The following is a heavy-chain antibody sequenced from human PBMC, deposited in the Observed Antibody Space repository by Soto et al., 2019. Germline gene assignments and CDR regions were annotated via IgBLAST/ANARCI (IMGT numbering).Heavy chain of an antibody. J-gene: IGHJ4*02. V-gene: IGHV3-33*01. CDR2: IWYDGSDK. Sequence: GGSLRLSCAASGFTFSGFGMHWVRQAPGKGLEWVAIIWYDGSDKYYADSVKGRFTISRDNSKNTLYLQMNSLRAEDTTVYHCAFGNLSYYFDFWGQGTPVTVSS. D-gene: IGHD3-16*01. CDR1: GFTFSGFG. CDR3: AFGNLSYYFDF.